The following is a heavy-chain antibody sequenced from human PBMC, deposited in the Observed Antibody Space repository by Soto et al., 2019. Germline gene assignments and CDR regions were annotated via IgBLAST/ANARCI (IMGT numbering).Heavy chain of an antibody. D-gene: IGHD1-26*01. CDR2: ISSSSSYI. CDR1: GFTFSSYS. J-gene: IGHJ4*02. V-gene: IGHV3-21*01. CDR3: ARIVGAMNLVDY. Sequence: EVQLVESGGGLVKPGGSLRLSCAASGFTFSSYSMNWVRQAPGKGLEWVSSISSSSSYIYYADSVKGRFTISRDNAKNSLYLQINSLRAEDTAVYYCARIVGAMNLVDYWGQGTLVTVSS.